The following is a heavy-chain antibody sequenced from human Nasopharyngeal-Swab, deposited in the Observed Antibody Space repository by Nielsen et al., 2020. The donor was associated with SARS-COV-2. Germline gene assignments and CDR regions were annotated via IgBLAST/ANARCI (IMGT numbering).Heavy chain of an antibody. V-gene: IGHV3-21*01. D-gene: IGHD4-17*01. J-gene: IGHJ3*02. CDR3: ARDHGDYGAFDI. CDR2: ISSSSSYI. Sequence: GCPAVWKGLEWVSSISSSSSYIYYADSVKGRFTISRDNAKNSLYLQMNSLRAEDTAVYYCARDHGDYGAFDIWGQGTMVTVSS.